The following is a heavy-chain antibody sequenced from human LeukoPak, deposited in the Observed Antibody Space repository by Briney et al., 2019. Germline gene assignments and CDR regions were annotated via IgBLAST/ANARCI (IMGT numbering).Heavy chain of an antibody. D-gene: IGHD2-21*01. Sequence: GGSLRLSCAASGFTFSTYGMHWVRQAPGKGLEWVAVISYDGSNEYYADSVKGRFTISRDNSKNTLYLQMSSLRAEDTAVYYCAKEFNRGLPDYWGQGTLVAVPS. CDR1: GFTFSTYG. CDR3: AKEFNRGLPDY. J-gene: IGHJ4*02. CDR2: ISYDGSNE. V-gene: IGHV3-30*18.